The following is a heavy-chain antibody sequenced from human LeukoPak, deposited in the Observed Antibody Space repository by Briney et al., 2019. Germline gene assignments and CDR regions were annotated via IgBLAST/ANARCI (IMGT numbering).Heavy chain of an antibody. CDR1: GFSFSSYA. D-gene: IGHD3-10*01. V-gene: IGHV3-23*01. Sequence: GGSLRLSCAASGFSFSSYAMSWVRQAPGKGLEWVSTISNRGGSTNYADSVKGRFTISRDNSRNTLYLQMNSLRAEDTAVYYCAKRPYGSGSYSGAHFDYWGQGTLVTVSS. CDR2: ISNRGGST. J-gene: IGHJ4*02. CDR3: AKRPYGSGSYSGAHFDY.